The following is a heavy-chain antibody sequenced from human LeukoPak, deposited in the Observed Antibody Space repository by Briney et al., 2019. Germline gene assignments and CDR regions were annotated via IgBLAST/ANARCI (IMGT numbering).Heavy chain of an antibody. CDR2: INPNSGGT. D-gene: IGHD3-22*01. CDR1: GYTFTGYY. CDR3: ARAFSDYDSSGYYYGN. Sequence: ASVKLSCKASGYTFTGYYMHWVRQAPGQGLEWMGWINPNSGGTNYAQKFQGRVTMTRDTSISTAYMELSRLRSDDTAVYYCARAFSDYDSSGYYYGNWGQGTLVTVSS. J-gene: IGHJ4*02. V-gene: IGHV1-2*02.